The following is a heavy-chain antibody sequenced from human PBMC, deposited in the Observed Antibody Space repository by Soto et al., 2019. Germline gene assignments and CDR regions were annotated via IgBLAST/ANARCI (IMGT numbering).Heavy chain of an antibody. CDR3: ARGYSGYDPLDY. CDR1: GGSFSGYY. CDR2: VNHSGST. J-gene: IGHJ4*02. V-gene: IGHV4-34*01. Sequence: QVQLQQWSAGLLNPSETLSLTCAVYGGSFSGYYWIWIRQPPGTGLEWIGEVNHSGSTNYNPSLKSRVTIAADTSKNQCSLKLSSVTAADTALYYCARGYSGYDPLDYWGQGTLVTVSS. D-gene: IGHD5-12*01.